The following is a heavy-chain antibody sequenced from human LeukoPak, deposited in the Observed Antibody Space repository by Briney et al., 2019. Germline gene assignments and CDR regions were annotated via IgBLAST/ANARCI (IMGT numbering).Heavy chain of an antibody. CDR3: ARGGYSYGYGPYDY. Sequence: SETLSLTCTVSGGSISSGGYSWSWIRQHPGKGLEWIGYIYYSGSTYYNPSLKSRVTISVDTSKNQFSLKLSSVTAADTAVYYCARGGYSYGYGPYDYWGQGTLVTVSS. CDR1: GGSISSGGYS. V-gene: IGHV4-31*03. D-gene: IGHD5-18*01. CDR2: IYYSGST. J-gene: IGHJ4*02.